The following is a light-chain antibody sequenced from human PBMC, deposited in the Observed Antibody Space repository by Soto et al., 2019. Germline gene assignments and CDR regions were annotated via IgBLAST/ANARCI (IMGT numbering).Light chain of an antibody. V-gene: IGKV1-5*01. Sequence: EIPMTQSPSTLSASVGDRVTITCRASQSIATYLTWYQQKPGKAPKLLIYDASSLKSGVPSRFSGSGSGTEFTLTISSLQPDDFATYYCQHYNSYPITFGQRARLEIK. CDR1: QSIATY. CDR3: QHYNSYPIT. CDR2: DAS. J-gene: IGKJ5*01.